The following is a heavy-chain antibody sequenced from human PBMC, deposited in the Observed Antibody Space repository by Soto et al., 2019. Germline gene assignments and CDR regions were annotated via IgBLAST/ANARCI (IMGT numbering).Heavy chain of an antibody. CDR3: ARVPYMPLAAAGTDYYYYGMDV. Sequence: GGSLRLSCAASGFTFSSYSMNWVRQAPGKXLEWVSSISSSSSYIYYADSVKGRFTISRDNAKNSLYLQMNSLRAEDTAVYYCARVPYMPLAAAGTDYYYYGMDVWGQGTTVTVSS. D-gene: IGHD6-13*01. J-gene: IGHJ6*02. CDR2: ISSSSSYI. V-gene: IGHV3-21*01. CDR1: GFTFSSYS.